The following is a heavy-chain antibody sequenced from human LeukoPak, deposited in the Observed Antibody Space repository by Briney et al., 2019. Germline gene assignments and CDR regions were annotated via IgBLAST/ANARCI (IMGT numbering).Heavy chain of an antibody. J-gene: IGHJ6*03. CDR1: GFTFSSSS. D-gene: IGHD6-6*01. CDR3: ARDSPSRDSSDYMDV. Sequence: SLRLSCTASGFTFSSSSFHWVRQAPGKGLEWVALISYDGRNKWYADSVNGRFTISRDNSKNTLYLQMSSLRAEDTAVYYCARDSPSRDSSDYMDVWGKGTTVTVSS. V-gene: IGHV3-30*15. CDR2: ISYDGRNK.